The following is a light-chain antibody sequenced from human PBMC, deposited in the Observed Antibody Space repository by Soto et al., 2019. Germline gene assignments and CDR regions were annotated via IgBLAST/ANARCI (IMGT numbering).Light chain of an antibody. CDR1: SSNIGAGYD. J-gene: IGLJ1*01. CDR2: GNS. Sequence: QSALTQPPSVSGAPGQRVTISCTGSSSNIGAGYDVHWYQHLPGTAPKLLIYGNSNRPSGAPDRFSGSKSGTSASLAITGLQAEDEADYYCQSYDSSLSGYVFGTGTKVTVL. CDR3: QSYDSSLSGYV. V-gene: IGLV1-40*01.